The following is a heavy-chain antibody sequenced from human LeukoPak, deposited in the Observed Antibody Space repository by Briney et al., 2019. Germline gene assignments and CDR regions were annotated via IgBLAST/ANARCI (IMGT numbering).Heavy chain of an antibody. CDR3: ARGRGSPYYFDC. V-gene: IGHV3-23*01. CDR2: ISTSGDSA. D-gene: IGHD1-26*01. CDR1: GFTFSTYS. Sequence: GGSLRLSCAASGFTFSTYSMNWVRQAPGKGLEWVSSISTSGDSAAYAASVKGRFTISRDNSKNTLCLQLNSLRAEDTAVYYCARGRGSPYYFDCWGQGTLVTVSS. J-gene: IGHJ4*02.